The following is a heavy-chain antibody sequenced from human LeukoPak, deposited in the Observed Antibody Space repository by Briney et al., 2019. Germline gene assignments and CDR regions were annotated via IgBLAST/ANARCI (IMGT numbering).Heavy chain of an antibody. D-gene: IGHD6-13*01. CDR1: GFTFDDYA. Sequence: GRSLRLSCAASGFTFDDYAMHWVRQAPGKGLEWVPGISWNSGSIGYADSVKGRFTISRDNAKNSLYLQMNSLRAEDTALYYCAKDISTSSSPTFDYWGQGTLVTVSS. CDR3: AKDISTSSSPTFDY. J-gene: IGHJ4*02. CDR2: ISWNSGSI. V-gene: IGHV3-9*01.